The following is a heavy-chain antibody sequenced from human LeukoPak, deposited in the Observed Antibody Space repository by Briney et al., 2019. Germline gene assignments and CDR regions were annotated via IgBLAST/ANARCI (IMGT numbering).Heavy chain of an antibody. V-gene: IGHV3-30*18. CDR3: AKGPLGFGESYYGMDV. CDR1: GFTFSSYG. D-gene: IGHD3-10*01. J-gene: IGHJ6*02. Sequence: GRSLRLSCAASGFTFSSYGMHWVRQAPGKGLEWGSVISYDGSNKYYADSVKGRFTISRDNSKNTLYLQMNSLRAEDTAVYYCAKGPLGFGESYYGMDVWGQGTTVTVSS. CDR2: ISYDGSNK.